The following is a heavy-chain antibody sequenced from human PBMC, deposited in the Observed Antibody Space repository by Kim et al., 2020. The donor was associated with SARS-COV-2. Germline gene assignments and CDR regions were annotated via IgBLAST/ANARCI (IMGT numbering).Heavy chain of an antibody. D-gene: IGHD1-26*01. CDR3: ASHGAQWGAVYYYYGMDV. Sequence: KGRFTISRDNAKNSRYLQMNSLRDEDTAVYYCASHGAQWGAVYYYYGMDVWGQGTTVTVSS. J-gene: IGHJ6*02. V-gene: IGHV3-48*02.